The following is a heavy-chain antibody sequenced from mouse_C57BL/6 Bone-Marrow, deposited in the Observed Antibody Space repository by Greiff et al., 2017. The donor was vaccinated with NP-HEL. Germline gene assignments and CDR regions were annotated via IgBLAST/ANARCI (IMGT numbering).Heavy chain of an antibody. CDR3: ARKGYDSY. J-gene: IGHJ3*01. D-gene: IGHD2-2*01. V-gene: IGHV1-69*01. CDR2: IDPSDSYT. Sequence: QVHVKQPGAELVMPGASVKLSCKASGYTFTSYWMHWVKQRPGQGLEWIGEIDPSDSYTNYNQKFKGKSTLTVDKSSSTAYMQLSSLTSEDSAVYYCARKGYDSYWGQGTLVTVSA. CDR1: GYTFTSYW.